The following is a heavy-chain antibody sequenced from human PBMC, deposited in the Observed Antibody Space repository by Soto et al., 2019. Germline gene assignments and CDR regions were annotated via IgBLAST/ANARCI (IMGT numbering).Heavy chain of an antibody. V-gene: IGHV3-23*01. Sequence: GGSLRLSCAASGFTFNIYAMTWVRQAPGKGLEWVSTTGATSRTTYYSDAVKGRFTVSRDNSKNTLDLQMSNLRAEDTAVYYCATVHNTSRSFDYWGQGTLVTV. J-gene: IGHJ4*02. CDR3: ATVHNTSRSFDY. CDR2: TGATSRTT. CDR1: GFTFNIYA. D-gene: IGHD1-20*01.